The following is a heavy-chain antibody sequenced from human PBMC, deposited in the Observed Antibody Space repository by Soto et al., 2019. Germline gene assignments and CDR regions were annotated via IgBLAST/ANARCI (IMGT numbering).Heavy chain of an antibody. V-gene: IGHV1-69*13. D-gene: IGHD6-13*01. CDR1: GGTFRSYA. Sequence: SVKVSCKASGGTFRSYAISWVRQAPGQGLEWMGGIIPIFGTANYAQKFQGRVTITADESTSTAYMELSSLRSEDTAVYYCASSTGSSWYSFDYWGQGTPVTVS. CDR2: IIPIFGTA. J-gene: IGHJ4*02. CDR3: ASSTGSSWYSFDY.